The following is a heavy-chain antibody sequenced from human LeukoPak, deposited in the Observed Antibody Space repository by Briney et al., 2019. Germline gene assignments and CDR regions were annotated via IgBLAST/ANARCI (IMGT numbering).Heavy chain of an antibody. CDR3: ARDSGHSGYDLDY. Sequence: PGGSLRLSCAASGFTFSSYSMNWVRQAPGKGLEWVSSISSSSSYIHYADSVKGRFTISRDNAKNSLYLQMNSLRAEDTAVYYCARDSGHSGYDLDYWGQGTLVTVSS. V-gene: IGHV3-21*01. J-gene: IGHJ4*02. D-gene: IGHD5-12*01. CDR1: GFTFSSYS. CDR2: ISSSSSYI.